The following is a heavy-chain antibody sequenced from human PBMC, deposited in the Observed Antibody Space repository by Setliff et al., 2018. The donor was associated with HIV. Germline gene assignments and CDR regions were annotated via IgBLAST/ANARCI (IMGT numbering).Heavy chain of an antibody. D-gene: IGHD3-16*02. CDR1: GFAFSSHQ. J-gene: IGHJ4*02. CDR3: ARELYREWDY. Sequence: TGGSLRLSCAASGFAFSSHQMSWVRQAPGKGLEWVAKIRQDGTDKYYVDSVKGRFTISRDNSKNTVYLQMDSLRVEDTAVYYCARELYREWDYWGQGTLVTVSS. CDR2: IRQDGTDK. V-gene: IGHV3-7*01.